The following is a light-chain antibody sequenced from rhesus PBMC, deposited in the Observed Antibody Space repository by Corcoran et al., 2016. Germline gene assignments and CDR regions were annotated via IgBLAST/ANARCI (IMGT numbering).Light chain of an antibody. Sequence: TVVTQSPATLSLSPGEGATLSCRASQSVGSNLAWYQHKPGQAPRLLIYGASNRATGVPDRVSGSGSGADFTLTISSLEPEDVGVYYCQQNSNPPWTFGQGTKVEVK. CDR3: QQNSNPPWT. J-gene: IGKJ1*01. V-gene: IGKV3-24*04. CDR2: GAS. CDR1: QSVGSN.